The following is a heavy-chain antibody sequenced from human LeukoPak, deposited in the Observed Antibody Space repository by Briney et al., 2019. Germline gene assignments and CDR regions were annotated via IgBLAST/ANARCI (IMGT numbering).Heavy chain of an antibody. CDR2: IYDSGYT. CDR1: GGSISGYY. J-gene: IGHJ3*02. V-gene: IGHV4-59*01. Sequence: SETLSLTCTVSGGSISGYYWSWIRQPPGKGLDWIGYIYDSGYTNYNPSLKSRVAISRDPSDYQFSLKLSSVTAADTAVYYCARAGYSYGIDAFDIWGQGAMVTVSS. CDR3: ARAGYSYGIDAFDI. D-gene: IGHD5-18*01.